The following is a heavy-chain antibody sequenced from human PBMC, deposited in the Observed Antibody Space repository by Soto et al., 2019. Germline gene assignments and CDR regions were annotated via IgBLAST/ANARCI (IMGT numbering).Heavy chain of an antibody. CDR3: ARDIWWEPGVDAFHI. CDR2: VSKDGSNT. Sequence: QVQLVESGGGVVQPGRSLRLSCAASRFTFNFFAMNWVGQAPGKRLEWVAAVSKDGSNTYYADSVKGRFTISRDNPKNTLYLQMNSLRVEDTAVYYCARDIWWEPGVDAFHIWGQGTMVTVSP. J-gene: IGHJ3*02. D-gene: IGHD1-26*01. V-gene: IGHV3-30-3*01. CDR1: RFTFNFFA.